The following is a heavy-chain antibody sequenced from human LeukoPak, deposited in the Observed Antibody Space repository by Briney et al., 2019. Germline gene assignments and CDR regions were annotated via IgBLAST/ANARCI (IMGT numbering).Heavy chain of an antibody. CDR3: ARDEKYPYYFHY. J-gene: IGHJ4*02. CDR1: GGSISSGGYY. CDR2: IYYSGST. V-gene: IGHV4-61*08. Sequence: PSETLSLTCTVSGGSISSGGYYWSWIRQPPGKGLEWIGYIYYSGSTNYNPSLKSRVTISVDTSKNQFSLKLRSVTAADTAVYYCARDEKYPYYFHYWGQGTLVTVSS. D-gene: IGHD2-2*01.